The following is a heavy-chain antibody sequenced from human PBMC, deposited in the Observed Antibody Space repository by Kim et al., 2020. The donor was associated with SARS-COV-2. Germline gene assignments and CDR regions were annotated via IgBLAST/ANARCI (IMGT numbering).Heavy chain of an antibody. D-gene: IGHD6-19*01. J-gene: IGHJ4*02. CDR3: ASYSSGWYPHDY. V-gene: IGHV3-21*01. Sequence: GGSLRLSCAASGFTFSSYSMNWVRQAPGKGLEWVSSISSSSSYIYYADSVKGRFTISRDNAKNSLYLQMNSLRAEDTAVYYCASYSSGWYPHDYWGQGTLVTVSS. CDR2: ISSSSSYI. CDR1: GFTFSSYS.